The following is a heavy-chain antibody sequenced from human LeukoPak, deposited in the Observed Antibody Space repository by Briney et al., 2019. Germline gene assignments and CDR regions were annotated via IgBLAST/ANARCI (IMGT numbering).Heavy chain of an antibody. CDR3: ARRTYSSGWHDAFDI. J-gene: IGHJ3*02. CDR2: IYYSGST. CDR1: GGSISSSSYY. Sequence: SETLSLTCTVPGGSISSSSYYWGWIRQPPGKGLEWIGSIYYSGSTYYNPSLKSRVTISVDTSKNQFSLKLSSVTAADTAVYYCARRTYSSGWHDAFDIWGQGTMVTVSS. V-gene: IGHV4-39*07. D-gene: IGHD6-19*01.